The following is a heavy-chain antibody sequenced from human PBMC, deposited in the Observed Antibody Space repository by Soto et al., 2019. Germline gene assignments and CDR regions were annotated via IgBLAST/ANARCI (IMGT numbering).Heavy chain of an antibody. CDR1: GGSISSYY. J-gene: IGHJ6*02. CDR2: IYTSGST. CDR3: ARGGYDFWSVGNGMDV. D-gene: IGHD3-3*01. V-gene: IGHV4-4*07. Sequence: SETLSLTCTVSGGSISSYYWSWIRQPAGKGLEWIGRIYTSGSTNHNPSLKSRVTMSVDTSKNQFSLKLSSVTAADTAVYYCARGGYDFWSVGNGMDVWGQGTTVTVSS.